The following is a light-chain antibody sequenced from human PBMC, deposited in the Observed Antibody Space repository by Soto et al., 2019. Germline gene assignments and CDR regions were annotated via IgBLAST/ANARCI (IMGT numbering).Light chain of an antibody. V-gene: IGKV1-39*01. CDR2: AAS. CDR3: HQSYSTPYT. Sequence: DIQMTQSPSSLSASVGDRVTITCRASQSISSYLNWHQQKPGKAPKHLIYAASSLQSGVPSRFSGSGSGTDFSLAISCLQPEDFATYYGHQSYSTPYTFGQGTKRETK. CDR1: QSISSY. J-gene: IGKJ2*01.